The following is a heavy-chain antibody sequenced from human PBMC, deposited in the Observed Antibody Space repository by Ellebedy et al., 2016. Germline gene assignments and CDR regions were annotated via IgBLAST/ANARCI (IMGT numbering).Heavy chain of an antibody. CDR1: AFTFSRFA. V-gene: IGHV3-23*01. J-gene: IGHJ5*02. CDR2: ISGSGVST. D-gene: IGHD6-13*01. CDR3: AKDRGSTWFNWFNP. Sequence: GGSLRLSXAASAFTFSRFAMSWVRQAPGKGLEWVSGISGSGVSTYHADSVKGRFSISRDNSKNTLYLQMNSLRSEDTAVYYCAKDRGSTWFNWFNPWGRGTLVTVSS.